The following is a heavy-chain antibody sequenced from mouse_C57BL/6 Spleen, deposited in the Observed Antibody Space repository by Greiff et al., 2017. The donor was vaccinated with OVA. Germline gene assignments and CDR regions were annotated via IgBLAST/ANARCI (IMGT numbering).Heavy chain of an antibody. CDR3: AREDYVSPFDD. J-gene: IGHJ2*01. CDR1: GYTFTSYW. Sequence: QVQLQQPGAELVMPGASVKLSCKASGYTFTSYWMHWVKQRPGQGLEWIGEIDPSDSYTNYNQKFKGKSTLTVAKSSFTAYLQLSSLTSEDAAVYYCAREDYVSPFDDWGQGTTLTVSS. D-gene: IGHD1-1*01. CDR2: IDPSDSYT. V-gene: IGHV1-69*01.